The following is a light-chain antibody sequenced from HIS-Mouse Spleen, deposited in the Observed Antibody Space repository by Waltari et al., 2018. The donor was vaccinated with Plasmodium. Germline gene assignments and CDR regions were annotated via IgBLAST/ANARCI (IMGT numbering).Light chain of an antibody. Sequence: SYELTQPPSVSVSPGQTASITCSGDKLGDKYACWYQQKPGQSPVLVIYQDSKRPSGIPGLFSGANAGKTATLTIGGTQAMDEADYYCQAWDSSTDYVFGTGTKVTVL. CDR2: QDS. CDR3: QAWDSSTDYV. J-gene: IGLJ1*01. V-gene: IGLV3-1*01. CDR1: KLGDKY.